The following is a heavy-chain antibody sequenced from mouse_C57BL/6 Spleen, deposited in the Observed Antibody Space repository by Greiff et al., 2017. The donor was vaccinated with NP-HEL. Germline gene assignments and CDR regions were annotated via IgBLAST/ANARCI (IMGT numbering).Heavy chain of an antibody. CDR2: ISSGSSTI. Sequence: EVKLVESGGGLVKPGGSLKLSCAASGFTFSDYGMHWVRQAPEKGLEWVAYISSGSSTIYYADTVKGRFTISRDNAKNTLFLQMTSLRSEDTAMYYCARIWDGYDAWFAYWGQGTLVTVSA. D-gene: IGHD2-2*01. CDR3: ARIWDGYDAWFAY. J-gene: IGHJ3*01. V-gene: IGHV5-17*01. CDR1: GFTFSDYG.